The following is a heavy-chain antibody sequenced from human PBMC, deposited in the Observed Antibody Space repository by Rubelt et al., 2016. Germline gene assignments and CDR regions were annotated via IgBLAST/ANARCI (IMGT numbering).Heavy chain of an antibody. CDR2: IYHSGST. D-gene: IGHD6-13*01. J-gene: IGHJ5*02. Sequence: GEIYHSGSTNYNPSLRSRVTISIDTSKKQFSLNLNSVTAADTAVYYCARGRQQLAWGQGTLVTVSS. V-gene: IGHV4-34*13. CDR3: ARGRQQLA.